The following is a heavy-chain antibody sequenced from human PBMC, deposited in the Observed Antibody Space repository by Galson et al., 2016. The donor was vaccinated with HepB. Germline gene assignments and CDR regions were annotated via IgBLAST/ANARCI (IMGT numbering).Heavy chain of an antibody. Sequence: SLRLSCAASGFTFGDYAMNWFRRAPGKGLEWVGFIRSKAYGGTTEYAASVRGRFTISRDDSKSIAYLQMNSLKAEDTAVYYCTRVRVGSALDYDFSSAYSFDYWGQGTLVTVSS. D-gene: IGHD3-3*01. CDR2: IRSKAYGGTT. V-gene: IGHV3-49*03. CDR1: GFTFGDYA. J-gene: IGHJ4*02. CDR3: TRVRVGSALDYDFSSAYSFDY.